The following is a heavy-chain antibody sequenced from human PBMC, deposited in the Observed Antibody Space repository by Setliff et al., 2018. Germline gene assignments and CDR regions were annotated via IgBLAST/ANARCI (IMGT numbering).Heavy chain of an antibody. Sequence: PGGSLRLSCEVSGFTFDNHAMHWVRQAPGKGLEWVSGINWSGEIIGYADSVKGRFTFSRDNAKNSLFLEMNSLTVDDTALYYCVRDISSASGILDFWGQGTLVTVS. CDR2: INWSGEII. V-gene: IGHV3-9*01. J-gene: IGHJ4*02. CDR1: GFTFDNHA. D-gene: IGHD3-3*01. CDR3: VRDISSASGILDF.